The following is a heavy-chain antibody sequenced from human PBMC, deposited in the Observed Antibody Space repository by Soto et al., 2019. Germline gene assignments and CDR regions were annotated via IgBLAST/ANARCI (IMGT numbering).Heavy chain of an antibody. CDR3: GRCTSTRCHLGSDY. CDR2: ISYDGSNK. J-gene: IGHJ4*02. Sequence: PGGSLRLSCAASGFTFTSYAMNWVRQAPGKGLEWVALISYDGSNKYYADSVRGRFTISRDSSTNTLFLQMNSLRAADTAVYYCGRCTSTRCHLGSDYWGQGT. V-gene: IGHV3-30-3*01. D-gene: IGHD2-2*01. CDR1: GFTFTSYA.